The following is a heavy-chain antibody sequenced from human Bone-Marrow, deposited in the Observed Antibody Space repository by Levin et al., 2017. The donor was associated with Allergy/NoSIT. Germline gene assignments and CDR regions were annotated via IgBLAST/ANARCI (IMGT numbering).Heavy chain of an antibody. Sequence: GESLKISCVTSGFIFSRFNMNWVRQAPGKGLEWVSSISSGSSYTYYADSVKGRFTISRDNAENSMYLEMDSLRVEDTAVYYCARDVLVVQRAYAKHWFDPWGQGTLVTVSP. J-gene: IGHJ5*02. CDR3: ARDVLVVQRAYAKHWFDP. CDR1: GFIFSRFN. CDR2: ISSGSSYT. V-gene: IGHV3-21*01. D-gene: IGHD2-2*01.